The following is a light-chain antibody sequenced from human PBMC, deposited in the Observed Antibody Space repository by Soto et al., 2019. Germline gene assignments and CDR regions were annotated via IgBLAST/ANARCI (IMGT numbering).Light chain of an antibody. CDR1: RSVGSY. CDR2: DAS. CDR3: QRRSNSWT. V-gene: IGKV3-11*01. J-gene: IGKJ1*01. Sequence: EIVLTQSPATLSLSPGEGATLSCRASRSVGSYLAWYQQRPGQPPRLLIYDASNRATGIPARFSGSGSGTDFARTISSLEPEDFAVYYCQRRSNSWTFGQGTKVEIK.